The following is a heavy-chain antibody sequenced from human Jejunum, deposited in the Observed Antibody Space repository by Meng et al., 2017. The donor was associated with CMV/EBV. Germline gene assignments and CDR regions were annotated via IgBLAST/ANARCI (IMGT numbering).Heavy chain of an antibody. D-gene: IGHD2-15*01. CDR3: ARGPRSQVSIWFDS. V-gene: IGHV1-69*04. CDR1: VYNCSTA. Sequence: ASVYNCSTAISGVRPAPGQGLEWMGRIMPVVSITYYAQNFQGRVTITADKSTTTAYMELSSLTSDDTAVYYGARGPRSQVSIWFDSWGQGTLVTVSS. CDR2: IMPVVSIT. J-gene: IGHJ5*01.